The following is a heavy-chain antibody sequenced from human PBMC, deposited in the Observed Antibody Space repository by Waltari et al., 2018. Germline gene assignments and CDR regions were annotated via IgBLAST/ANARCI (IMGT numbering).Heavy chain of an antibody. CDR1: GFTFSSDS. CDR2: ISSSSSTI. D-gene: IGHD2-8*02. J-gene: IGHJ4*02. Sequence: EVQLVESGGGLVQPGGSLRLPCAASGFTFSSDSMNWVRQAPGKGLEWVSYISSSSSTIYYADSVKGRFTISRDNAKNSLYLQMNSLRAEDTAVYYCAQLRGLRNTGWGQGTLVTVSS. V-gene: IGHV3-48*04. CDR3: AQLRGLRNTG.